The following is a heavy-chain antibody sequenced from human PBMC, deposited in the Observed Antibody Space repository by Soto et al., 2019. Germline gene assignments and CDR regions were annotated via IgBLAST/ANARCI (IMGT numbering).Heavy chain of an antibody. CDR2: IWYDGSNK. J-gene: IGHJ4*02. D-gene: IGHD2-15*01. CDR1: GFTFSSYG. V-gene: IGHV3-33*01. CDR3: ARDGSWRDIVVVVAASTLDY. Sequence: QVQLVESGGGVVQPGRSLRLSCAASGFTFSSYGMHWVRQAPGKGLERVAVIWYDGSNKYYADSVKGRFTISRDNSKNTLYLQMNSLRAEDTAVYYCARDGSWRDIVVVVAASTLDYWGQGTLVTVSS.